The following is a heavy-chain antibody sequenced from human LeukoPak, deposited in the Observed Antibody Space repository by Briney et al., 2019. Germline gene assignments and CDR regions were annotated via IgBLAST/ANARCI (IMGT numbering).Heavy chain of an antibody. Sequence: GASVKVSCKASGYTFTSYGISWVRQAPGQGLEWTGWISAYNGNTNYAQKLQGRVTMTTDTSTSTAYMELRSLRSDDTAVYYCARVDDYGDYGGDYYYYMDVWGKGTTVTVSS. CDR1: GYTFTSYG. CDR2: ISAYNGNT. D-gene: IGHD4-17*01. J-gene: IGHJ6*03. CDR3: ARVDDYGDYGGDYYYYMDV. V-gene: IGHV1-18*01.